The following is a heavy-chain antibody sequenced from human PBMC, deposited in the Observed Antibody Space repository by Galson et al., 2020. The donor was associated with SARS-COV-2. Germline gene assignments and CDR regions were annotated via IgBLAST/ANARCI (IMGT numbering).Heavy chain of an antibody. D-gene: IGHD3-10*01. J-gene: IGHJ6*02. CDR3: AREGYYGSGSYYLDYYYYYGMDV. V-gene: IGHV3-33*01. Sequence: GGSLRLSCAASGFTFSSYGMHWVRQAPGKGLEWVAVIWYDGSNKYYADSVKGRFTISRDNSKNTLYLQMNSLRAEDTAVYYCAREGYYGSGSYYLDYYYYYGMDVWGQGTTVTASS. CDR2: IWYDGSNK. CDR1: GFTFSSYG.